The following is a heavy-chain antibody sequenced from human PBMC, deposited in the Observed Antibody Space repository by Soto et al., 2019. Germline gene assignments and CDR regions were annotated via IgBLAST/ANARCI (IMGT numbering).Heavy chain of an antibody. D-gene: IGHD6-13*01. J-gene: IGHJ4*02. Sequence: PSETLSLTCTVSGDSIRSYYWSWIRQSPGKGLEWIGYIYYNRSTNYNPSLKSRVTISEDTSKSQISLKLNSLTAADTAVYYCAINPSNTWLRGFDYWGQGTLVTLSS. CDR2: IYYNRST. V-gene: IGHV4-59*01. CDR3: AINPSNTWLRGFDY. CDR1: GDSIRSYY.